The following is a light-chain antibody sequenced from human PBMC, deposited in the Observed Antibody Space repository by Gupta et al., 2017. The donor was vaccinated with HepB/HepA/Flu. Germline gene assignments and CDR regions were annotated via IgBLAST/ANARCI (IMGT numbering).Light chain of an antibody. CDR1: SRHKDYA. J-gene: IGLJ3*02. CDR2: GNDDGSH. CDR3: QTWGNGIVV. V-gene: IGLV4-69*01. Sequence: QLVLTQSPSASASLGASVRITCTLSSRHKDYAIAWHQQQPEKGSRLLMKGNDDGSHFKGDGIPDRFSGSSSGAERYLTISSLQSEDEADYHCQTWGNGIVVFGGGTKLTVL.